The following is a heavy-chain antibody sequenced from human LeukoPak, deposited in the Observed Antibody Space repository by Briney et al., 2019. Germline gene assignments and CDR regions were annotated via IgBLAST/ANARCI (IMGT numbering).Heavy chain of an antibody. V-gene: IGHV1-2*02. CDR1: GYTSTDYY. CDR2: INPNSGGT. Sequence: ASVKVSCKASGYTSTDYYIHWVRQAPGQGLEWMGWINPNSGGTNYAQKFQGRVTMTGDTSISTAYMELSRLRSDDTAVYYCARVSSYCSGGSCYLDYWGQGTLVTVSS. D-gene: IGHD2-15*01. CDR3: ARVSSYCSGGSCYLDY. J-gene: IGHJ4*02.